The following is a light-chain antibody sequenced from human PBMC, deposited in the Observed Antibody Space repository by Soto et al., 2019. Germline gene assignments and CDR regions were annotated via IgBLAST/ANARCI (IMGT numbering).Light chain of an antibody. J-gene: IGKJ1*01. CDR3: QQYYSYPQT. CDR2: AAS. Sequence: TQSPGTLSLSPGERATLSCRTSQSVSASQLAWYQQKPGKAPKLLIYAASTLQSGVPSRFSGSGSGTDFTLTISCLQSEDFATYYCQQYYSYPQTFGQGTKVDIK. V-gene: IGKV1-8*01. CDR1: QSVSASQ.